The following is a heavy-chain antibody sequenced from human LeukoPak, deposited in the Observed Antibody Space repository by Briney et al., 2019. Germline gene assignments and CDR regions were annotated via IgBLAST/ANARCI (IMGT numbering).Heavy chain of an antibody. V-gene: IGHV1-18*01. D-gene: IGHD3-22*01. Sequence: GASVKVSCKASGYTFTSYGISWVRQAPGQGLEWMGWISAYNGNTNYAQKLQGRVTMTTDTSTSTAYMELRSLRSDDTAVYYCVRDDNIPPYYYDSSGQTQYDYWGQGTLVTVSS. CDR3: VRDDNIPPYYYDSSGQTQYDY. J-gene: IGHJ4*02. CDR1: GYTFTSYG. CDR2: ISAYNGNT.